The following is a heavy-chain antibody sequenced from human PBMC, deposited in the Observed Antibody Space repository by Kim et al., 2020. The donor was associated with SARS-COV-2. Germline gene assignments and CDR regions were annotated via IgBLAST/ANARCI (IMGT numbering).Heavy chain of an antibody. D-gene: IGHD5-18*01. J-gene: IGHJ4*02. V-gene: IGHV3-48*04. CDR3: ARILRGYTYGPSDY. Sequence: GGSLRLSCAASGFTFSSYNMNWVRQAPGKGLEWISYISSSSSTIYYADSVKGRFTISRDNAENSLYLQMNSLRADDTAVYYCARILRGYTYGPSDYWGQG. CDR2: ISSSSSTI. CDR1: GFTFSSYN.